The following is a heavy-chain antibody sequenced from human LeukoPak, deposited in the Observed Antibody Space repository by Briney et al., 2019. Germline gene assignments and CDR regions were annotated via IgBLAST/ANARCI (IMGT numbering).Heavy chain of an antibody. CDR3: AKDRSRFLEWLLLDY. J-gene: IGHJ4*02. CDR1: GFSFSDYA. Sequence: GGSLRLSCTASGFSFSDYAMHWVRQAPGKGLEWVAIISYDGSNKYYADSVKGRFTISRDNSKNTLYLQMNSLRAEDTAVYYCAKDRSRFLEWLLLDYWGQGTLVTVSS. CDR2: ISYDGSNK. V-gene: IGHV3-30*04. D-gene: IGHD3-3*01.